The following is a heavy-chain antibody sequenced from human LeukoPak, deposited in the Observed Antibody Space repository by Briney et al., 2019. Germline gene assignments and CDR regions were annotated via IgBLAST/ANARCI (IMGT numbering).Heavy chain of an antibody. CDR1: GYTFTSYG. V-gene: IGHV1-18*01. Sequence: GASVKVSCKASGYTFTSYGISWVRQAPGQGLEWMGWISAYNGNTNYAQKRQGRVTMTTDTSTNTAYMELRSLRSDDTAVYYCARDAKYYYGAASYYTPPSPSFDYWGQGTLVTVSS. D-gene: IGHD3-10*01. CDR3: ARDAKYYYGAASYYTPPSPSFDY. CDR2: ISAYNGNT. J-gene: IGHJ4*02.